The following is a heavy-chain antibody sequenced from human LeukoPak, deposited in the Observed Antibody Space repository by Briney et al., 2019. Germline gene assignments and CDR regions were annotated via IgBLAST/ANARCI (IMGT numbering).Heavy chain of an antibody. CDR1: GFTFSSYG. J-gene: IGHJ3*02. V-gene: IGHV3-33*01. Sequence: PGRSLRLSCAASGFTFSSYGMHWVRQAPGKGLEWVAVIWYDGSNKYYADSVKGRFTISRDRSKNTLYLQMNSLRAEDTAVYYCARDHFAWVTTGAFDIWGQGTMVTVSS. CDR2: IWYDGSNK. CDR3: ARDHFAWVTTGAFDI. D-gene: IGHD3-22*01.